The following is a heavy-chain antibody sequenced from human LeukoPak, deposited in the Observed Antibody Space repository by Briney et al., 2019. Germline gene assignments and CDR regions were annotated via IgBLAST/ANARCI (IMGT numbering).Heavy chain of an antibody. J-gene: IGHJ5*02. CDR2: MYHSGST. D-gene: IGHD6-19*01. CDR1: GGSISSSSYY. V-gene: IGHV4-39*07. CDR3: ARGQARLAWFDP. Sequence: SETLSLTCTVSGGSISSSSYYWGWIRQPPGKGLEWIGSMYHSGSTYYKPSLKSRVTISLDTSKNQFSLKLRSVTAADTAVYYCARGQARLAWFDPWGQGTLVTVSS.